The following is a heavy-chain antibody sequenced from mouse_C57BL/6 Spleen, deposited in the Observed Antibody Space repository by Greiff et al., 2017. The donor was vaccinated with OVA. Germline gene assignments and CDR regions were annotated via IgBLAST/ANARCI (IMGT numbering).Heavy chain of an antibody. CDR2: INPYNGDT. V-gene: IGHV1-20*01. D-gene: IGHD2-3*01. J-gene: IGHJ4*01. CDR3: ARREDDGYYGAMDY. CDR1: GYSFTGYF. Sequence: VQLQQSGPELVKPGDSVKISCKASGYSFTGYFMNWVMQSHGKSLEWIGRINPYNGDTFYNQKFKGKATLTVDKSSSTAHMELRSLTSEDSAVYYCARREDDGYYGAMDYWGQGTSVTVSS.